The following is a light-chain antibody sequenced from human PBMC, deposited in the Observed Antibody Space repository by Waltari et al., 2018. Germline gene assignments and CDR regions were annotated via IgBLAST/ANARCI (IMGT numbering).Light chain of an antibody. CDR2: HAS. CDR1: QRVNGA. V-gene: IGKV3-20*01. Sequence: EIVLTQSPGTVSLSPGAVAILSCGAHQRVNGALGWYQQKPGQAPRLLISHASNRATSIPDTFSSSGSGTDFSLTISRLEPEDFAVYYCQHYLRLPVTFGQGTKVEI. CDR3: QHYLRLPVT. J-gene: IGKJ1*01.